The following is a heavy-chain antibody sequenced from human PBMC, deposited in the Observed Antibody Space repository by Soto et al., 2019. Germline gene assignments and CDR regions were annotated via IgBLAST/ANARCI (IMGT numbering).Heavy chain of an antibody. Sequence: QVNLVESGGGVVQPGRSLRLSCAASGFTFSDYGMHWVRQAPGKGLEWVAAISHDGSNKFYGDSVKGRFTISRDNSKNTLLLQPDSLRDEDTAVYFLAKEARSRAVTATRVYGMDVWGQGTTVAVSS. V-gene: IGHV3-30*18. CDR1: GFTFSDYG. J-gene: IGHJ6*02. CDR2: ISHDGSNK. D-gene: IGHD4-17*01. CDR3: AKEARSRAVTATRVYGMDV.